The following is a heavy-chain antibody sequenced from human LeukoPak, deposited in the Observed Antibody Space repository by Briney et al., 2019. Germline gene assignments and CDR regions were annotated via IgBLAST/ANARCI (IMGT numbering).Heavy chain of an antibody. CDR1: GFTFSSYA. CDR2: ISYDGTNE. D-gene: IGHD2-2*01. J-gene: IGHJ4*02. V-gene: IGHV3-30*01. Sequence: PGRSLRLSCTASGFTFSSYAMHWVRQTPGKGLEWVAVISYDGTNEYYADSVKGRFTISRDNSNNTLYLQMNSLRAEDTAVYYCARALLGYCSNTSCLLGDYWGQGTLVTVSS. CDR3: ARALLGYCSNTSCLLGDY.